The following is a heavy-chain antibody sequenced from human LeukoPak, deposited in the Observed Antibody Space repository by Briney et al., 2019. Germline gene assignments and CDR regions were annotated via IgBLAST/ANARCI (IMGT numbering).Heavy chain of an antibody. CDR3: ARATIIVVPTWWFDP. CDR2: TYYRGTT. CDR1: GASISSTSYY. D-gene: IGHD2-2*01. J-gene: IGHJ5*02. V-gene: IGHV4-39*07. Sequence: SETLSLTCTVSGASISSTSYYWGWIRQPPGKGLEWIGSTYYRGTTYYNPSLKSRVTISVDTSKNQFSLKLSSVTAADTAVYYCARATIIVVPTWWFDPWGQGTLVTVSS.